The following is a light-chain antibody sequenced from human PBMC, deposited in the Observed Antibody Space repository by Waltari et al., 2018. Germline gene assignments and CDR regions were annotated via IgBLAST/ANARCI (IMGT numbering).Light chain of an antibody. CDR1: KIGVKS. CDR2: DDS. V-gene: IGLV3-21*01. J-gene: IGLJ2*01. CDR3: QVWDSSTDHVV. Sequence: SSVLTQPPSVSLAPGKTARITCGGNKIGVKSVHWYQQKPGQAPVVVIYDDSDRPSGIPERFSGSNSGNTATLTISRVEAGDEADYYCQVWDSSTDHVVFGGGTELTVL.